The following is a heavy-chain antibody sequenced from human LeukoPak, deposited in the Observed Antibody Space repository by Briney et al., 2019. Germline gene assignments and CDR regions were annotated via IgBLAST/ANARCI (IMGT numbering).Heavy chain of an antibody. CDR2: IYYSGST. Sequence: SETLSLTCTVSGGSISSYYWNWIRQPPGKGLEWIGYIYYSGSTNYNPSLKSRVTISVDTSKNQFSLKLSSVTAADTAVYYCARGVAGIAARGQFDPWGQGTLVTVSS. CDR1: GGSISSYY. J-gene: IGHJ5*02. CDR3: ARGVAGIAARGQFDP. V-gene: IGHV4-59*12. D-gene: IGHD6-19*01.